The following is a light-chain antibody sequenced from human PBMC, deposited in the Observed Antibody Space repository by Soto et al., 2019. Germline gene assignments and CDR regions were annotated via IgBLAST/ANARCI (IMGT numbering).Light chain of an antibody. J-gene: IGKJ3*01. CDR3: QHCALTSFI. Sequence: EIVLTQSPGTLSLSPGERATLSCRASQSIARSYIVWYQQKPGQAPRLLIYGATNRATGIPDRFSGSGSGTDFALTISRLEPEDVAVYYCQHCALTSFIFGPGTKVDIK. CDR2: GAT. V-gene: IGKV3-20*01. CDR1: QSIARSY.